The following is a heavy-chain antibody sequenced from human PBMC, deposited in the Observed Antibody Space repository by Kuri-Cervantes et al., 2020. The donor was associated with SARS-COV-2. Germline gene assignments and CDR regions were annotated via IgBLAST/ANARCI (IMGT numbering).Heavy chain of an antibody. CDR1: GYTFTSYY. D-gene: IGHD1-26*01. CDR2: INPSGGST. Sequence: ASVKVSCKASGYTFTSYYIHWVRQAPGQGLEWMGIINPSGGSTSYAQKFQGRVTMTTDTSTSTAYMELRSLRSDDTAVYYCARDAARTERPSYVGPHWYFDLWGRGTLVTVSS. CDR3: ARDAARTERPSYVGPHWYFDL. J-gene: IGHJ2*01. V-gene: IGHV1-46*01.